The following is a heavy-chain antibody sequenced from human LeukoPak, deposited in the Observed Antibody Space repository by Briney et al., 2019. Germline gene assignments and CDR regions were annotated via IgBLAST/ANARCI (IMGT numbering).Heavy chain of an antibody. V-gene: IGHV4-38-2*01. CDR2: IYHSGST. Sequence: SETLSLTCAVSGYSISSGYYWGWIRQPPGNGLEWLGSIYHSGSTYYNPSLKSRVTISVDTSKNQFSLKLSSVTAADTAVYYCASRLGYCSGGSCYLGGWFDPWGQGTLVTVSS. CDR3: ASRLGYCSGGSCYLGGWFDP. CDR1: GYSISSGYY. D-gene: IGHD2-15*01. J-gene: IGHJ5*02.